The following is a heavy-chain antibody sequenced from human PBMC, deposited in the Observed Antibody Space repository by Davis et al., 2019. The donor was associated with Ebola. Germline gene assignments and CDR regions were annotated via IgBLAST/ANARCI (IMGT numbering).Heavy chain of an antibody. CDR3: ALKDSSGYHGWFDP. D-gene: IGHD3-22*01. J-gene: IGHJ5*02. Sequence: ASVKVSCKVSGYTLTELSMHWVRQAPGKGLEWMGGFDPEDGETIYAQKFQGRVTMTEDTSTDTAYMELSSLRSEDTAVYYCALKDSSGYHGWFDPWGQGTLVTVSS. CDR2: FDPEDGET. CDR1: GYTLTELS. V-gene: IGHV1-24*01.